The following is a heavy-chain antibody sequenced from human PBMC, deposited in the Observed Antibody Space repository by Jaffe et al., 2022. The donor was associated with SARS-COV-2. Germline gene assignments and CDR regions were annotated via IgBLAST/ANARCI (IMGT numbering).Heavy chain of an antibody. J-gene: IGHJ2*01. Sequence: QVQLVESGGGVVQPGRSLRLSCAASGFTFSSYGMHWVRQAPGKGLEWVAVISYDGSNKYYADSVKGRFTISRDNSKNTLYLQMNSLRAEDTAVYYCAKDTSGSYFSGYFDLWGRGTLVTVSS. CDR3: AKDTSGSYFSGYFDL. CDR2: ISYDGSNK. V-gene: IGHV3-30*18. D-gene: IGHD1-26*01. CDR1: GFTFSSYG.